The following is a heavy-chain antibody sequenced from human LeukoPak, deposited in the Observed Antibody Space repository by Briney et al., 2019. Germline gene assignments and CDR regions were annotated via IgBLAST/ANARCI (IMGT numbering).Heavy chain of an antibody. CDR1: GYTFTSYG. CDR2: ISAYNGNT. V-gene: IGHV1-18*01. Sequence: ASVKVSCKASGYTFTSYGISWVRQAPGQGLEWMGWISAYNGNTNYAQKLQGRVTMTTDTSTSTAYMELRSLRSDDTAVYYCARDGLTGYSSSWYGYYYYYYMDVWGKGTTVTVSS. J-gene: IGHJ6*03. D-gene: IGHD6-13*01. CDR3: ARDGLTGYSSSWYGYYYYYYMDV.